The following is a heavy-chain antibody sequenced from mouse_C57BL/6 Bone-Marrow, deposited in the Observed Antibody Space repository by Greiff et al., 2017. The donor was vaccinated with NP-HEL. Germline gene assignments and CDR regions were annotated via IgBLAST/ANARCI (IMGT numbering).Heavy chain of an antibody. CDR2: INPYNGGT. V-gene: IGHV1-19*01. CDR3: ARDYYFDY. Sequence: VQLQQSGPVLVKPGASVKMSCKASGYTFTDYYMNWVKQSPGKSLEWIGVINPYNGGTSYNQKFKGKATLTVDKSSSTAYMELNSLTSEDSAVYYCARDYYFDYWGQGTTLTVSS. J-gene: IGHJ2*01. CDR1: GYTFTDYY.